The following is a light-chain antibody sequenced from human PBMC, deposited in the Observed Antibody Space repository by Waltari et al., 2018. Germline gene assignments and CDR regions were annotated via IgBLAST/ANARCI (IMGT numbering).Light chain of an antibody. CDR2: GAS. CDR3: QQYGSSAWT. V-gene: IGKV3-20*01. J-gene: IGKJ1*01. Sequence: EIVLTQSPGTLTLFPGESATISCRARQPVRNSYVAWYRQKRGQAPELVIYGASNRATGIPHRISGSESGTDFTLTITGLEPEDFAVYYCQQYGSSAWTFGPGTKVELK. CDR1: QPVRNSY.